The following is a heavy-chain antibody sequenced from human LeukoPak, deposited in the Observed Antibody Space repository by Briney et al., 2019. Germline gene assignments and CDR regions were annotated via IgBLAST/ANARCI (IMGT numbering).Heavy chain of an antibody. J-gene: IGHJ4*02. D-gene: IGHD3-3*01. Sequence: GGSLRLSCAASGFTFSSFWMSWVRQAPGKGLEWVANINQDGGEKYYVDSVKGRFTISRDNAKNSLYLQMNSLRVEDTAVYYCAGGFFHFDYWGQGTLVTVSS. CDR3: AGGFFHFDY. CDR2: INQDGGEK. V-gene: IGHV3-7*03. CDR1: GFTFSSFW.